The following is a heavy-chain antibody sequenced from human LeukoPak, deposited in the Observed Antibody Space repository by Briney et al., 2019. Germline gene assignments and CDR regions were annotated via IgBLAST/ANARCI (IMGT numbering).Heavy chain of an antibody. J-gene: IGHJ4*02. CDR1: GFIFSSYW. CDR2: IKQDGSEK. CDR3: AREGIVATIYDY. Sequence: GGSLRLSCAASGFIFSSYWMSWVRQAPGKGLEWVANIKQDGSEKYYVDSVKGRFTISRDNAKNSLYLQMNSLRAEDAAVYYCAREGIVATIYDYWGQGTLVTVSS. V-gene: IGHV3-7*01. D-gene: IGHD5-12*01.